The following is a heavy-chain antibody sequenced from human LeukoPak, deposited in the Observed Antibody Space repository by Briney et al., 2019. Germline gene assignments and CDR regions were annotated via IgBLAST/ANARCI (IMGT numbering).Heavy chain of an antibody. J-gene: IGHJ6*02. D-gene: IGHD2-15*01. CDR1: GYTFTSYY. CDR2: INPSGGST. V-gene: IGHV1-46*01. Sequence: GASVKVSCKASGYTFTSYYMHWVRQAPGQGLEWMGIINPSGGSTSYAQKFQGRVTMTRDTSTSTVYMELSSLRSDDTAVYYCARGGSLRDYYYYGMDVWGQGTTVTVSS. CDR3: ARGGSLRDYYYYGMDV.